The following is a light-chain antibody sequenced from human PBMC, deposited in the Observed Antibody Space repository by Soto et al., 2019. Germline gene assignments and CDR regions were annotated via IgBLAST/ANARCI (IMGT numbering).Light chain of an antibody. CDR1: QTISSW. V-gene: IGKV1-5*03. J-gene: IGKJ1*01. CDR3: QLYNSYSEA. Sequence: DIQMTQSPSTLSGSVGDRVTITCRASQTISSWLAWYQQKPGKAPKLLIYKASTLKSGVPSRFSGSGSGTEFTLTISSLQPDDFATYYCQLYNSYSEAFGQGGNVDIK. CDR2: KAS.